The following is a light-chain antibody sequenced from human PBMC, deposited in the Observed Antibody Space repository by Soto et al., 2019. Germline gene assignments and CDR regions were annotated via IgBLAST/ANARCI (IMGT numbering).Light chain of an antibody. J-gene: IGKJ1*01. V-gene: IGKV3-20*01. Sequence: VLTQSPGTLSLSPGDSATLSCRASQSVSNNYLAWYQQKPGQAPRLLIYGASNRATGITDRFSGSGSGTDFTLTISRLEPEDFAVYYCQQYGSSGTVGQGTKV. CDR3: QQYGSSGT. CDR2: GAS. CDR1: QSVSNNY.